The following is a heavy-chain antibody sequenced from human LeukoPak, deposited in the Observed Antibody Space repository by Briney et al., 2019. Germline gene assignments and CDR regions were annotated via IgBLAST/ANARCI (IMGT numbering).Heavy chain of an antibody. CDR2: IYHSGST. CDR3: ARVPHGETIFGVVLYWFDP. D-gene: IGHD3-3*01. Sequence: SETLSLTCTVSHYSISSGYYWGWIRQPPEKGLEWIGSIYHSGSTFYNPTLKSRVTISVDTSKNQFSLQLNTVTAADTAVYYCARVPHGETIFGVVLYWFDPWGQGTLVTVFS. J-gene: IGHJ5*02. V-gene: IGHV4-38-2*02. CDR1: HYSISSGYY.